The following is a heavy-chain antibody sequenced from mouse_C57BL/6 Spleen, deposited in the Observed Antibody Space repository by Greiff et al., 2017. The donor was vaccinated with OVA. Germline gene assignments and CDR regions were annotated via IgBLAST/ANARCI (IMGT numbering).Heavy chain of an antibody. V-gene: IGHV7-3*01. D-gene: IGHD1-1*01. CDR2: IRNKANGYTT. CDR1: GFTFTDYY. J-gene: IGHJ1*03. CDR3: ARDGAYGSSPYWYFDV. Sequence: EVQLVESGGGLVQPGGSLSLSCAASGFTFTDYYMSWVRQPPGKALEWLGFIRNKANGYTTEYSASVKGRFTISRDNSQSILYLQMNALRAEDSATYYCARDGAYGSSPYWYFDVWGTGTTVTVSS.